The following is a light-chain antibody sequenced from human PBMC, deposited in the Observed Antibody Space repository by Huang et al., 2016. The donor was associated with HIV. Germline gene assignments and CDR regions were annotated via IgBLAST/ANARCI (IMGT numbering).Light chain of an antibody. V-gene: IGKV1-39*01. Sequence: DIQMTQSPSSLSASVGDRVTITCRASQSTRGYLNWYQQEPGKAPKLLIFAASNLQSGVPSRFSGSGSGTEFTLTISSLQPEEFATYYCQQSFSTPWTFGQGTKVEIK. CDR2: AAS. CDR1: QSTRGY. CDR3: QQSFSTPWT. J-gene: IGKJ1*01.